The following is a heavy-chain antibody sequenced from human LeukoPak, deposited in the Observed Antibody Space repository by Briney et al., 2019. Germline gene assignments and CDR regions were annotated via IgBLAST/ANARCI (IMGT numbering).Heavy chain of an antibody. CDR2: NSSSGSTI. Sequence: PGGSLRLSCAASGFTFSSYEMNWVRQAPGKGLEWVSYNSSSGSTIYYADSVKGRFTISRDNAKNSLYLQMNSLRAEDTAVYYCATTLHTSSSFDYWGQGTLVTVSS. J-gene: IGHJ4*02. CDR1: GFTFSSYE. D-gene: IGHD6-19*01. V-gene: IGHV3-48*03. CDR3: ATTLHTSSSFDY.